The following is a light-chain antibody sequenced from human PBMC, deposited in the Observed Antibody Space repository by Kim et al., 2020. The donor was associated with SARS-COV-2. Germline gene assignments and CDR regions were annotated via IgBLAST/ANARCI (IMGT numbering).Light chain of an antibody. Sequence: LSPGERATLSCRASQSVTSTFLAWYQQKLGQAPRLLIYAASTRATGIPDRFSGSGSGSDYTLTITRLEPEDFAVYYCQQYGDSITFGQGTRLDIK. CDR1: QSVTSTF. J-gene: IGKJ5*01. V-gene: IGKV3-20*01. CDR3: QQYGDSIT. CDR2: AAS.